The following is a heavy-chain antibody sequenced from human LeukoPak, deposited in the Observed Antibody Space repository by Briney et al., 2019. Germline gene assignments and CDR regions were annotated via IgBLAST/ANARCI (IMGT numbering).Heavy chain of an antibody. D-gene: IGHD3-10*01. V-gene: IGHV3-21*01. Sequence: GGSLRLSCAASGFTFSSYSMNWVRQAPGKGLEWVSSISSSSSYIYYADSVKGRFTISRDNAKNSLYLQMNSLRAEDTAVYYCAKDGLWFGELSDIDYWGQGTLVTVSS. CDR1: GFTFSSYS. CDR2: ISSSSSYI. CDR3: AKDGLWFGELSDIDY. J-gene: IGHJ4*02.